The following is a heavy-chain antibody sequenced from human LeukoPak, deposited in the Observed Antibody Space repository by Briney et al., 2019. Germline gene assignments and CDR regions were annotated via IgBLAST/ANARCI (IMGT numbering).Heavy chain of an antibody. CDR2: ITGSGSET. D-gene: IGHD2-2*01. J-gene: IGHJ4*02. CDR1: GFTFSSSA. Sequence: PGGSLRLSCAASGFTFSSSAMRWVRQAPGKGLEWVSSITGSGSETFYADSVKGRFTISRDNSKNTLYLLMNSLRAEDTAIYFCAKGESQPNYHFGYWGQGTLVTVSS. CDR3: AKGESQPNYHFGY. V-gene: IGHV3-23*01.